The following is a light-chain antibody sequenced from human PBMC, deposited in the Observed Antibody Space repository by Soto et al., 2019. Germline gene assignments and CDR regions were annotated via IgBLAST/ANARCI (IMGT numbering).Light chain of an antibody. CDR3: QVWDNRSDHVV. Sequence: SYELTQPPSVSVAPGKTARITCGGNNIGSKNVHWYQQKPGQAPVLVIYYDSDRPTGIPERFSGSNSGNTATLTISRVVAEDEADYYCQVWDNRSDHVVFGGGTKLTVL. CDR2: YDS. CDR1: NIGSKN. J-gene: IGLJ2*01. V-gene: IGLV3-21*04.